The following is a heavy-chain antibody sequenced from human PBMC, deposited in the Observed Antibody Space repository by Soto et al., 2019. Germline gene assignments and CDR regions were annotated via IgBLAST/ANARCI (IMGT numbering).Heavy chain of an antibody. CDR3: ARDLAENDAFDI. Sequence: GSLRLSCAASGFTFSSYWMSWVCQAPGKGLEWVANIKQDGSEKYYVDSVKGRFTISRDNAKNSLYLQMNSLRAEDTAVYYCARDLAENDAFDIWGQGTMVTVSS. D-gene: IGHD6-19*01. V-gene: IGHV3-7*01. J-gene: IGHJ3*02. CDR2: IKQDGSEK. CDR1: GFTFSSYW.